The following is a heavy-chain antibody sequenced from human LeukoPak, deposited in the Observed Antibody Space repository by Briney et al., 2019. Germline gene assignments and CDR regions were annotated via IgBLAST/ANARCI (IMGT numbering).Heavy chain of an antibody. D-gene: IGHD5-18*01. CDR1: GFTFITYS. J-gene: IGHJ4*02. V-gene: IGHV3-74*01. CDR3: ARVFDTAMVSTDY. Sequence: PGGSLRLSCAASGFTFITYSMNWVRQAPGKGLVWVSRIDNDGGSTTYADSVKGRFTISRDNAKNTLYLQMNSLRAEDTALYYCARVFDTAMVSTDYWGQGTLVTVSS. CDR2: IDNDGGST.